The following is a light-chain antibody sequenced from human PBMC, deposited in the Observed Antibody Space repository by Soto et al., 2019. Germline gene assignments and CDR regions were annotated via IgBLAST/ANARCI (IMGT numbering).Light chain of an antibody. V-gene: IGLV2-14*01. Sequence: QSALTQPASVSGSPGQSITISCTETSSDVGGYNSVSWYQQHPGKAPKLMIFEVSNRPSGVSNRFSGSKSGNTASLTISGLHTEDEADYYCLSYTASSTFVFGTWTKLTVL. CDR3: LSYTASSTFV. CDR1: SSDVGGYNS. CDR2: EVS. J-gene: IGLJ1*01.